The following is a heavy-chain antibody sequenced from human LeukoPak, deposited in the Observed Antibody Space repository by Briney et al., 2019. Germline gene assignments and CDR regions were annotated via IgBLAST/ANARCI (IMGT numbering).Heavy chain of an antibody. CDR2: IHYSGST. D-gene: IGHD3-22*01. CDR3: ARGSSGYRFDC. V-gene: IGHV4-59*01. J-gene: IGHJ4*02. CDR1: GGSISSFY. Sequence: SETLSLTCTVSGGSISSFYWSWIRQPPGKGLEWIGYIHYSGSTNYNPSLKSRVTISVDTSKNQFSLNLSSVIAADTAVYYCARGSSGYRFDCWGQGTLVTVSS.